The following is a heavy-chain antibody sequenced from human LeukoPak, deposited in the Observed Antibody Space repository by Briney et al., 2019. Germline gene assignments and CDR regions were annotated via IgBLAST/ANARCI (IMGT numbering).Heavy chain of an antibody. CDR2: IRYDGSIK. D-gene: IGHD3-9*01. CDR1: GFTFSRYG. Sequence: GGSLRLSCAASGFTFSRYGMHWVRQAPGKGLEWVTFIRYDGSIKYYADSVKGRFTMSRDNSKNTLFLQMNSLRAEDTAVYYCAKSSDLLTGYYSYFEYWGHGTLVTVAS. CDR3: AKSSDLLTGYYSYFEY. J-gene: IGHJ4*01. V-gene: IGHV3-30*02.